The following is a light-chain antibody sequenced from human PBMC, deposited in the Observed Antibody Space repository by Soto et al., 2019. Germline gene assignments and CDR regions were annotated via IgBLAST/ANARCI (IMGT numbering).Light chain of an antibody. CDR3: QQYFGTPWT. J-gene: IGKJ1*01. CDR1: QSILYSSNNKNY. Sequence: DIVMTQSPDSLAVSLGERATINCESSQSILYSSNNKNYLAWYQQKAGQPPRLLIYWASTRESGVPDRFSGSGSGTDFSLTISSLQAEDVAVYYCQQYFGTPWTFGQGTKVDIK. V-gene: IGKV4-1*01. CDR2: WAS.